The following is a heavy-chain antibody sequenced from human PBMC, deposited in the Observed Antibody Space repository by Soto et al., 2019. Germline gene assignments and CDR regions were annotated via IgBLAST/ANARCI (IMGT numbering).Heavy chain of an antibody. CDR3: ARSHTPNYGRGYYFDY. D-gene: IGHD1-7*01. V-gene: IGHV1-69*13. Sequence: SVKVSCNASGGTFSSYAISWVRQAPGQGLEWMGGIIPIFGTANYAQKFQGRVTITADESTSTAYMELSSLRSEDTAVYYCARSHTPNYGRGYYFDYWGQGTLVTVSS. J-gene: IGHJ4*02. CDR1: GGTFSSYA. CDR2: IIPIFGTA.